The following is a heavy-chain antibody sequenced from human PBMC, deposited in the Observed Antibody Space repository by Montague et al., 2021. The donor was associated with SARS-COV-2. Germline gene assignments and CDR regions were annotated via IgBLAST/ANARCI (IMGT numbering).Heavy chain of an antibody. J-gene: IGHJ4*02. CDR1: GDSISSSTYY. V-gene: IGHV4-39*01. D-gene: IGHD4-17*01. CDR3: ARCRLRNLCDY. CDR2: FFYNGAT. Sequence: SETLSLTCTVAGDSISSSTYYWGWVRQPPGKGLEWIGSFFYNGATHYNPTLKSRVTISADTSKNQFSLKLNSVTAADTAVYYCARCRLRNLCDYWGQGTLVTASA.